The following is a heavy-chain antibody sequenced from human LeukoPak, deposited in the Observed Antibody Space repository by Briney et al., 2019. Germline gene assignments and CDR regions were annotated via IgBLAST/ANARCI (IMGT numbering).Heavy chain of an antibody. V-gene: IGHV4-39*07. D-gene: IGHD6-19*01. J-gene: IGHJ4*02. CDR1: GGSISSSSYY. CDR3: ARDSSGWTFDY. Sequence: SETLSLTCTVSGGSISSSSYYWGWIRQPPGKGLEWIGSIYYSGSTYYNPSLKSRVTISVDTSKNQFSLKLSSVTAADTAVYYCARDSSGWTFDYWGQGTLVTVSS. CDR2: IYYSGST.